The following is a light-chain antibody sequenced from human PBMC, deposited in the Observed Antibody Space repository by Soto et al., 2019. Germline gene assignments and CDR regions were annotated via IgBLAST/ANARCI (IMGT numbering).Light chain of an antibody. CDR2: SAS. V-gene: IGKV3-20*01. CDR1: ETVDTSS. J-gene: IGKJ4*01. CDR3: HQYGSSPLT. Sequence: EIVLTQSPGTLSLSPGETATLSCRASETVDTSSLGWYQQKPGRAPSLLIYSASRRATGIPDRFSASGSATDFTLTITRLGPEDFAVYYCHQYGSSPLTFGGGTKVEI.